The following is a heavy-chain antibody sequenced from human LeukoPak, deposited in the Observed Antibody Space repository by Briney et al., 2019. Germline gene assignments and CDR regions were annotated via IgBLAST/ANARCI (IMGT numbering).Heavy chain of an antibody. CDR3: ARDSRAYYYDSSGRYYYYGMDV. J-gene: IGHJ6*02. D-gene: IGHD3-22*01. CDR1: GYTFTDYY. CDR2: IIPIFGTA. Sequence: SVKVSCKASGYTFTDYYMHWLRQAPGQGLEWMGGIIPIFGTANYAQKFQGRVTITADESTSTAYMELSSLRSEDTAVYYCARDSRAYYYDSSGRYYYYGMDVWGQGTTVTVSS. V-gene: IGHV1-69*13.